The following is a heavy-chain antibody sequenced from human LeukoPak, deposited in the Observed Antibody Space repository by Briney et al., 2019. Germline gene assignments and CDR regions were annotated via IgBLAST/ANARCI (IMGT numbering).Heavy chain of an antibody. J-gene: IGHJ4*02. CDR1: GGTFSSYA. V-gene: IGHV1-69*05. Sequence: SVKVSCKTSGGTFSSYAISWVRQAPGQGLEWMGRIIPIFGTANYAQRFQGRVTITTDESTSTAYMELSSLRPEDTAVYYCARVLNSYSGYDLSFGFWGQGTLVTVSS. CDR2: IIPIFGTA. D-gene: IGHD5-12*01. CDR3: ARVLNSYSGYDLSFGF.